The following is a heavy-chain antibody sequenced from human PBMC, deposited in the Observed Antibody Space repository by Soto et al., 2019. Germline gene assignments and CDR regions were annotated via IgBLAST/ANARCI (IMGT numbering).Heavy chain of an antibody. Sequence: GGSLRLSCAASGFTFSSYGMHWVRQAPGKGLEWVAVIWYDGSNKYYADSVKGRFTISRDNSKNTLYLQMNSLRAEDTAVYYCARDSAYSSSWLRYYGMDVWGQGTTVTVSS. J-gene: IGHJ6*02. V-gene: IGHV3-33*01. CDR2: IWYDGSNK. CDR3: ARDSAYSSSWLRYYGMDV. D-gene: IGHD6-13*01. CDR1: GFTFSSYG.